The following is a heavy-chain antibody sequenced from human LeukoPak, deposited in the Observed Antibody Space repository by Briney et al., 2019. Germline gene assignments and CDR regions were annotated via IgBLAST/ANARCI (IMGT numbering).Heavy chain of an antibody. CDR2: IKPSGGST. V-gene: IGHV1-46*01. CDR1: GYTFSNYY. D-gene: IGHD2-2*01. J-gene: IGHJ3*02. Sequence: ASVKVSCKASGYTFSNYYIHWVQQAPGQGLEWMGIIKPSGGSTSYAQKFQGRVTMTRDMSTTTVFMELSSLTSEDTAVYYCAREWTRGEFRLGAFDIWGQGTMVTVSS. CDR3: AREWTRGEFRLGAFDI.